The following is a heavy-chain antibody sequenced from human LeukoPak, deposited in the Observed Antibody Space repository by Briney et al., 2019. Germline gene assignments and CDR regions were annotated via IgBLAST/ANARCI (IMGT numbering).Heavy chain of an antibody. Sequence: SETLSLTCAVYGGSFSGYYWSWIRQPPGKGREGLGEFNHSGSTNYNPSLKSRVTISVDTSKNQFSLKLSSVTAADTAVYYCARGLPKRYYYDSSGYYYWGQGTLVTVSS. J-gene: IGHJ4*02. CDR2: FNHSGST. V-gene: IGHV4-34*01. CDR1: GGSFSGYY. D-gene: IGHD3-22*01. CDR3: ARGLPKRYYYDSSGYYY.